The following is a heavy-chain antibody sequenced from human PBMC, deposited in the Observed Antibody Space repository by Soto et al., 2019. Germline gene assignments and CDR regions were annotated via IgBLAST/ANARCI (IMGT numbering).Heavy chain of an antibody. Sequence: LLKGYWKASGGTFSRYAISWVRQAPGQGLEWMGGIIPIFDTANYAQKFQGRVTITADESTSTDYMELSSLRAEDTAVYYCSRVPDYYYYGMDVWGQGTPVTVSS. CDR2: IIPIFDTA. J-gene: IGHJ6*01. CDR1: GGTFSRYA. CDR3: SRVPDYYYYGMDV. V-gene: IGHV1-69*01.